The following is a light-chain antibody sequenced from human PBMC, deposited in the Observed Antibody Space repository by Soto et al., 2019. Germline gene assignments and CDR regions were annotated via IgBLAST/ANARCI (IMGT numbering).Light chain of an antibody. CDR2: EGS. Sequence: QSALTQPASVSGSPGQSITISCTGTSSDVGSYNLVSWYQQHPGKAPKLMIYEGSKRPSGVSNRFSGSKSGNTASLTISGLQAQDEADYDCCSYAGSSTKVVFGGGTKLTVL. CDR3: CSYAGSSTKVV. J-gene: IGLJ2*01. V-gene: IGLV2-23*01. CDR1: SSDVGSYNL.